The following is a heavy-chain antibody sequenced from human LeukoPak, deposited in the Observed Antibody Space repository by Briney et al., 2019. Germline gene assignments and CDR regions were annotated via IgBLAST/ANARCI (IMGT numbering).Heavy chain of an antibody. CDR3: AILQSGNYDY. J-gene: IGHJ4*02. D-gene: IGHD4-23*01. Sequence: PGRSLRLSCAASGFTFSSYGMHWVRQAPGKGLEWVAVISYDGSNKYYADSVKGRFTISRDNSKNTLYLQMNSLRAEDTAVYYCAILQSGNYDYWGQGTLVTVSS. CDR2: ISYDGSNK. V-gene: IGHV3-30*03. CDR1: GFTFSSYG.